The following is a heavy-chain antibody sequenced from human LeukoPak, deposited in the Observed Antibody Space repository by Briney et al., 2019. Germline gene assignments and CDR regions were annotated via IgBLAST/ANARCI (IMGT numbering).Heavy chain of an antibody. V-gene: IGHV4-61*02. Sequence: SETLSLTCTVSGGSISSGSYYWSWIRQPAGKGLEWIGRIYTSGSTNYNPSLKSRVTMSVDTSKNQFSLKLSSVTAADTAVYYCARDRSTVTSNWFDPWGQGTLVTVSS. CDR1: GGSISSGSYY. D-gene: IGHD4-17*01. J-gene: IGHJ5*02. CDR3: ARDRSTVTSNWFDP. CDR2: IYTSGST.